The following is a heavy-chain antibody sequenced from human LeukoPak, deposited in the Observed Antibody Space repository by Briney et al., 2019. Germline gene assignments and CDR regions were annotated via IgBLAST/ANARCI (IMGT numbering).Heavy chain of an antibody. CDR3: ARDPSSWYYYYMDV. V-gene: IGHV3-21*01. CDR2: ISSSSSYI. Sequence: GGSLRLSCAASGFTFSSYSMNWVRQAPGKGLEWVSSISSSSSYIYYADSVRGRFTISRDNAKNSLYLQMNSLRAEDTAVYYCARDPSSWYYYYMDVWGKGTTVTVSS. D-gene: IGHD6-13*01. CDR1: GFTFSSYS. J-gene: IGHJ6*03.